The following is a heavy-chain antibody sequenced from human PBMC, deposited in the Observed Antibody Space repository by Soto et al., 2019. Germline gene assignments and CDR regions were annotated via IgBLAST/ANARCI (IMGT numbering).Heavy chain of an antibody. CDR2: ISAYNGNT. CDR1: GYTFTSYG. J-gene: IGHJ5*02. CDR3: ARDPGIAVAHGGFDP. Sequence: ASVKVSCKAPGYTFTSYGISWVRQAPGQGLEWMGWISAYNGNTNYAQKLQGRVTMTTDTSTSTAYMELRSLRSDDTAVYYCARDPGIAVAHGGFDPWGQGTLVTVSS. D-gene: IGHD6-19*01. V-gene: IGHV1-18*01.